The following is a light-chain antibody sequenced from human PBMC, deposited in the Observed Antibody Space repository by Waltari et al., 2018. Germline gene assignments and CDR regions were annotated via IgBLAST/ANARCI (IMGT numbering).Light chain of an antibody. V-gene: IGKV3-15*01. Sequence: ERVMTQSPATLSVSPGERGSLSCRASQSVRSNLAWYQQKPCQSPRLLIYGASTRATDIPARFSGSGSGTEFTLVISSLQSEDFAVYYCQQYSIWPPLTFGVGTKVEIK. J-gene: IGKJ4*01. CDR2: GAS. CDR3: QQYSIWPPLT. CDR1: QSVRSN.